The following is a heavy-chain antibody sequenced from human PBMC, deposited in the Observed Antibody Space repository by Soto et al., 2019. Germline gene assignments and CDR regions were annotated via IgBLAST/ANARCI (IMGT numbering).Heavy chain of an antibody. D-gene: IGHD6-6*01. V-gene: IGHV4-34*01. CDR3: ARVYVSSIAARRVRDYYYYYMDV. J-gene: IGHJ6*03. CDR2: THHSGST. Sequence: SETLSLTCAVYGGSLSGNYWGWIRQPPGKGLEWIGETHHSGSTAYNPSLKSRVTISVDTSKNQFSLKLSSVTAADTAVYYCARVYVSSIAARRVRDYYYYYMDVWGKGTTVTVSS. CDR1: GGSLSGNY.